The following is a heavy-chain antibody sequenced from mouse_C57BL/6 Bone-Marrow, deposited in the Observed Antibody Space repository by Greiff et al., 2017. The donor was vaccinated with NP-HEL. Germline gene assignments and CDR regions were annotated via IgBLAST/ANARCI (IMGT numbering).Heavy chain of an antibody. V-gene: IGHV1-9*01. J-gene: IGHJ3*01. Sequence: VQLQQSGAELMKPGASVKLSCKATGYTFTGYWIEWVKQRPGHGLEWIGEILPGSGSTNHNEKFKGKATFTADTSSKTAYMQLSSRTTEDSAIYYCARVYYGNYWGQGTLVTVSA. CDR2: ILPGSGST. CDR1: GYTFTGYW. D-gene: IGHD2-1*01. CDR3: ARVYYGNY.